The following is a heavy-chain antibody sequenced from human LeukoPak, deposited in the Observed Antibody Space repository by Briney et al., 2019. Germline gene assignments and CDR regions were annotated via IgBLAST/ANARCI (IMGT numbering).Heavy chain of an antibody. V-gene: IGHV1-8*02. J-gene: IGHJ3*02. CDR2: MNPNSGNT. CDR1: GYTFTSYD. D-gene: IGHD3-22*01. Sequence: ASVKVSCKASGYTFTSYDVNWVRQATGQGLEWMGWMNPNSGNTGYAQKFQGRVTMTRNTSISTAYMELSSLRSEDTAVYYCARGRGRDSSGSPDAFDIWGQGTMVTVSS. CDR3: ARGRGRDSSGSPDAFDI.